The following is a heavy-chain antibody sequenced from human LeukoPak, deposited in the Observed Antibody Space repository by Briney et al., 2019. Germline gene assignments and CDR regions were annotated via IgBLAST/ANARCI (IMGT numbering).Heavy chain of an antibody. CDR1: GGSFDRYA. Sequence: AASVKVSCKAPGGSFDRYAISWVRQAPGQGLEWMGGIVPILGTANYAQKFQGRVTITADDSTGTAYMELTSLRSADTAVYYCARSQGYSYGSSYWGQGTLVTVSS. V-gene: IGHV1-69*13. CDR3: ARSQGYSYGSSY. D-gene: IGHD5-18*01. CDR2: IVPILGTA. J-gene: IGHJ4*02.